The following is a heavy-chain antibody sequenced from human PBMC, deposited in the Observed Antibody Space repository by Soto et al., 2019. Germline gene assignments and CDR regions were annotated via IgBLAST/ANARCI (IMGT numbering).Heavy chain of an antibody. CDR3: AKVVCSSNCYDY. J-gene: IGHJ4*02. CDR1: VFTLSTYA. V-gene: IGHV3-23*01. Sequence: GSLRLSCAASVFTLSTYAMSWVRQAPGKGLEWVSSISVSGGNTYYADSVEGRFTISRDNSKNTLSLQMNSLRAEDTAIYYCAKVVCSSNCYDYWGQGTLVTVSS. CDR2: ISVSGGNT. D-gene: IGHD2-2*01.